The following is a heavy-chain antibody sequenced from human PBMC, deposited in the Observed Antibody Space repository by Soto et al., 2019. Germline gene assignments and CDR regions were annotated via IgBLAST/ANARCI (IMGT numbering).Heavy chain of an antibody. CDR1: GYTFTSYG. CDR3: ARDLSKKYDYVWGSYRTNPTDY. V-gene: IGHV1-18*01. Sequence: ASVKVSCKASGYTFTSYGISWVRQAPGQGLEWMGWISAYNGNTNYAQKLQGRVTMTTDTSTSTAYMELRSLRSDDTAVYYCARDLSKKYDYVWGSYRTNPTDYWGQGTLVTSPQ. CDR2: ISAYNGNT. D-gene: IGHD3-16*02. J-gene: IGHJ4*02.